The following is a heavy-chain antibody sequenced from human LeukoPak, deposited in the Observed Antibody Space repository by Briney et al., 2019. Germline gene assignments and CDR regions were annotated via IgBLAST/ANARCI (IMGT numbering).Heavy chain of an antibody. CDR3: AKAYCSGGSCQKWFDP. Sequence: QPGGSLRLSCAASGFTFSSYSMNWVRQAPGKGLEWVSAISGSGGSTYYADSVKGRFTISRDNSKNTLYLQMNSLRAEDTAVYYCAKAYCSGGSCQKWFDPWGQGTLVTVSS. V-gene: IGHV3-23*01. D-gene: IGHD2-15*01. J-gene: IGHJ5*02. CDR2: ISGSGGST. CDR1: GFTFSSYS.